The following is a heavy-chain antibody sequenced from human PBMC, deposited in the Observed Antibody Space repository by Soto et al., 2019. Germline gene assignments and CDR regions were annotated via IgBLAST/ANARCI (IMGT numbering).Heavy chain of an antibody. Sequence: SETLSLTCTVSGVSISSGGYYWGWIRQHPGKGLEWIGYIYYSGSTYYNPSLKSRVTISVDTSKNQFSLRLTSVTAADTAVYYCARLGAYYQSLDPWGPGTLVTVSS. CDR1: GVSISSGGYY. CDR3: ARLGAYYQSLDP. CDR2: IYYSGST. J-gene: IGHJ5*02. V-gene: IGHV4-31*03. D-gene: IGHD3-22*01.